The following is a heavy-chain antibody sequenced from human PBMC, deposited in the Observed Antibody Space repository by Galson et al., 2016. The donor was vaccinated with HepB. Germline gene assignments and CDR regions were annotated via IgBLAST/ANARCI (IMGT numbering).Heavy chain of an antibody. D-gene: IGHD3-22*01. Sequence: SLRLSCAASGFTFSSYGMHWVRQAPGKGLEWVAVISYDGSKKYYADSVKGRFTISRDNSKNTLYLQMNSLRVEDTAVYYCSALDSSDYYVVDYWGQGTLVTVSS. V-gene: IGHV3-30*03. CDR2: ISYDGSKK. J-gene: IGHJ4*02. CDR3: SALDSSDYYVVDY. CDR1: GFTFSSYG.